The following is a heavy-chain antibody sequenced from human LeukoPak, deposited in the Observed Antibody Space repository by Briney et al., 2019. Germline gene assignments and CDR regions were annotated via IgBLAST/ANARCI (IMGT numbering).Heavy chain of an antibody. V-gene: IGHV4-39*07. CDR3: ARHRTSYYDFWSGHGYFDY. CDR2: IYYSGST. J-gene: IGHJ4*02. Sequence: SETLPLTCTVSGGSISSSSYYWGWIRQPPGKGLEWIGSIYYSGSTYYNPSLKSRVTISVDTSKNQFSLKLSSVTAADTAVYYCARHRTSYYDFWSGHGYFDYWGQGTLVTVSS. CDR1: GGSISSSSYY. D-gene: IGHD3-3*01.